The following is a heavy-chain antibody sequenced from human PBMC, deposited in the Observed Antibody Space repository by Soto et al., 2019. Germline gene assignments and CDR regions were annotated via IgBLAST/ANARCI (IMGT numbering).Heavy chain of an antibody. Sequence: VKVSCKASGYTFTSYAMHWVLQAPGQRLEWMGWINAGNGNTKYSQKFQGRVTITRDTSASTAYMELSSLRSEDTAVYYCARVRAAVAGTLDFDYWGQGTLVTVSS. CDR3: ARVRAAVAGTLDFDY. CDR1: GYTFTSYA. V-gene: IGHV1-3*01. CDR2: INAGNGNT. J-gene: IGHJ4*02. D-gene: IGHD6-19*01.